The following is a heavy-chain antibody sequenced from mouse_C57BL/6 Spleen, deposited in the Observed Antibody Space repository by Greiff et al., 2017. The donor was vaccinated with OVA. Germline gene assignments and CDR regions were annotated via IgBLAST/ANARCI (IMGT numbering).Heavy chain of an antibody. J-gene: IGHJ3*01. D-gene: IGHD1-1*01. CDR2: IYPGDGDT. V-gene: IGHV1-82*01. Sequence: VQLQQSGPELVKPGASVKISCKASGYAFSSSWMNWVKQRPGKGLEWIGRIYPGDGDTNYNGKFKGKATLTADKSSSTAYMQLSSLTSEDSAVYFCARLGYYGSIFAYWGQGTLVTVSA. CDR3: ARLGYYGSIFAY. CDR1: GYAFSSSW.